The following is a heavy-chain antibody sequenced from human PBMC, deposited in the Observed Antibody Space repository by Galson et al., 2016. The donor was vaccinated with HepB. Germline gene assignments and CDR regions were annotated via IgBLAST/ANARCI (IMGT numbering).Heavy chain of an antibody. Sequence: ETLSLTCAVYGGSFSGYYWQWIRQPPGKGLEWIAEINHSGDSSYNPSLESRVTISVDSSTAQIFLKLRSVTAADTAVYYCARDRGSAAGFDYWGQGTLVTVSS. CDR1: GGSFSGYY. D-gene: IGHD6-13*01. CDR2: INHSGDS. CDR3: ARDRGSAAGFDY. V-gene: IGHV4-34*01. J-gene: IGHJ4*02.